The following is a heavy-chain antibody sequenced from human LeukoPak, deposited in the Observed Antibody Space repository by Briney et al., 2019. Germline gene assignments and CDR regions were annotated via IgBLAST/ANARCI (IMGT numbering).Heavy chain of an antibody. CDR3: ARDLEDYDSSGPDY. Sequence: GGCLRLSCAAAEFTFSSYSVHWVRQAPGKGLEWVVVIWYDGSNKYYADSVKGRFTISRDNSKNTLYLQMNSLRAEDTAVYYCARDLEDYDSSGPDYWGQGTLVTVSS. CDR1: EFTFSSYS. V-gene: IGHV3-33*01. J-gene: IGHJ4*02. D-gene: IGHD3-22*01. CDR2: IWYDGSNK.